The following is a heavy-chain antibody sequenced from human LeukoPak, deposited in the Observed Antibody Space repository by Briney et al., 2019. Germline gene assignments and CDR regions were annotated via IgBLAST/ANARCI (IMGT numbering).Heavy chain of an antibody. CDR3: ARAGTGTDYYYYMDV. V-gene: IGHV4-38-2*02. CDR2: IYHSGST. D-gene: IGHD1-1*01. J-gene: IGHJ6*03. Sequence: SETLSLTCTVSGYSISSGYYWGWIRQPPGKGLEWIGSIYHSGSTYYNPSLKSRVTISVDTSKNQFSLKLSSVTAADTAVYYCARAGTGTDYYYYMDVWGKGTTVTVSS. CDR1: GYSISSGYY.